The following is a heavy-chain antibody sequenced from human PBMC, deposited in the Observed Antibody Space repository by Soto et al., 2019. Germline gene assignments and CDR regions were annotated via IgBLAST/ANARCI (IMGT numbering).Heavy chain of an antibody. V-gene: IGHV3-33*01. D-gene: IGHD5-12*01. CDR1: GFTFSSYG. CDR2: IWYDGSNK. Sequence: QVQLVESGGGVVQPGRSLRLSCAASGFTFSSYGMHWVRQAPGKGLEWVAVIWYDGSNKYYADSVKGRFTISRDNSKNTLYLQMNRLRAEDTAVYYCARDSLPQPSYDYYFDYWGQGTLVTVSS. CDR3: ARDSLPQPSYDYYFDY. J-gene: IGHJ4*02.